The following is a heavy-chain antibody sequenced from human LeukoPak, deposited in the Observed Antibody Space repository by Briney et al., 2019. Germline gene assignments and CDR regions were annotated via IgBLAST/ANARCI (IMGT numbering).Heavy chain of an antibody. V-gene: IGHV3-23*01. CDR2: ISGSGGST. D-gene: IGHD6-19*01. Sequence: GGSLRLSCAASGFTFSSYAMSGVRQAPGKGLEWVSAISGSGGSTYYADSVKGRFTISRDNSKNTLYLQMNSLRAEDTAVYYCARSIAVAGSVCDYWGQGALVTVSS. CDR1: GFTFSSYA. J-gene: IGHJ4*02. CDR3: ARSIAVAGSVCDY.